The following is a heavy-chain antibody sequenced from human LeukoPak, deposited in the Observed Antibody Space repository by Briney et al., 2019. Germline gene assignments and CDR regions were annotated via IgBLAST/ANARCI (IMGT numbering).Heavy chain of an antibody. CDR2: IYYSGST. Sequence: PSETLSLTCTVSGGSISSHYWSWIRQPPGKGLEWIGYIYYSGSTNYNPSLKSRVTISVDTSKNQFSLKLSSVTAADPAVYYCARGGAAAGFDYWGQGTLVTVSS. CDR3: ARGGAAAGFDY. D-gene: IGHD6-13*01. CDR1: GGSISSHY. V-gene: IGHV4-59*11. J-gene: IGHJ4*02.